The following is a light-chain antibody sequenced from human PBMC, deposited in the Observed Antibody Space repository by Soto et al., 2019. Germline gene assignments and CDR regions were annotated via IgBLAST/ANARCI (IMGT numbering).Light chain of an antibody. CDR1: QGISND. Sequence: ASQITQSPTSLSASVGYRVTITCRASQGISNDLDWYQQKPWKAPQVLIFGTYNLQRGVPSRFSGRGSDPEFCLAISNQQPEDSADYSCLRDYTYPLTFSQGTKGEL. CDR2: GTY. CDR3: LRDYTYPLT. V-gene: IGKV1-6*01. J-gene: IGKJ1*01.